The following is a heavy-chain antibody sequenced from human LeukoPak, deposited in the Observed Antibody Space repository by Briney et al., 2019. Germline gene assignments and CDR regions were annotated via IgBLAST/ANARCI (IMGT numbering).Heavy chain of an antibody. D-gene: IGHD2-15*01. CDR3: ARVSVYCSGGSCYSSYGIDV. CDR1: GYTFTSYG. CDR2: ISAYNGNT. V-gene: IGHV1-18*01. J-gene: IGHJ6*02. Sequence: ASVKVSCTASGYTFTSYGISWVRQAPGQGLEWMGWISAYNGNTNYAQKLQGRVTMTTDTSTSTAYMELRSLRSDDTAVYYWARVSVYCSGGSCYSSYGIDVWGQGTTVTVSS.